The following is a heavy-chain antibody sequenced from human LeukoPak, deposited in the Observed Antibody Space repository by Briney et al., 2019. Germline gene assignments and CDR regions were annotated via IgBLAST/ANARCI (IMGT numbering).Heavy chain of an antibody. CDR1: GFTFSSYS. CDR3: ARDSRLELLWDY. V-gene: IGHV3-21*01. Sequence: PGGSLRLSCAASGFTFSSYSMNWVRQAPGKGLEWVSSISSSSSYIYYADSVKGRFTISRDNAKNSLYLQMNSLRAEDTAVYYCARDSRLELLWDYWGQGTLVTVSS. CDR2: ISSSSSYI. D-gene: IGHD1-7*01. J-gene: IGHJ4*02.